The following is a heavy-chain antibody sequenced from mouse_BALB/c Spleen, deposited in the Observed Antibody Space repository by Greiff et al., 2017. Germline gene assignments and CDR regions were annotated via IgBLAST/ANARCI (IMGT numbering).Heavy chain of an antibody. J-gene: IGHJ4*01. CDR2: ISYSGST. V-gene: IGHV3-2*02. CDR1: GYSITSDYA. Sequence: EVQRVESGPGLVKPSQSLSLTCTVTGYSITSDYAWNWIRQFPGNQLEWMGYISYSGSTSYNPSLKSRISITRDTSKNQFFLQLNSVTTEDTATYYCASLRLYYYAMDYWGQGTSVTVSS. CDR3: ASLRLYYYAMDY. D-gene: IGHD1-2*01.